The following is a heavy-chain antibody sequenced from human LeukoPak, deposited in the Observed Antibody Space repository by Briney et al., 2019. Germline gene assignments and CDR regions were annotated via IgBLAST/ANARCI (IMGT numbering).Heavy chain of an antibody. V-gene: IGHV3-48*01. D-gene: IGHD1-26*01. J-gene: IGHJ4*02. CDR1: GFTFSSYS. Sequence: PGGSLRLSCAASGFTFSSYSMNWVRQAPGKGLEWVPYISSSSSTIYYADSVKGRFTISRDNAKNSLYLQMNSLRAEDTAVYYCARAWELPPFPFDYWGQGTLVTVSS. CDR3: ARAWELPPFPFDY. CDR2: ISSSSSTI.